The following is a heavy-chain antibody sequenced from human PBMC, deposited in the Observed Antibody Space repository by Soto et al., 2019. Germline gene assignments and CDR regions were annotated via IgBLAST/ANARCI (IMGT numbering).Heavy chain of an antibody. V-gene: IGHV4-34*01. J-gene: IGHJ4*02. D-gene: IGHD6-13*01. Sequence: SETLSLTCAVYGGSFSGYYWSWIRQPPGKGLEWIGEINYPRSTNYNPSLKSRVTISIDTSKNQFSLNLNYVTAADTAVYYCARGCRGYSSSWLDYWGQGTLVIVSS. CDR1: GGSFSGYY. CDR3: ARGCRGYSSSWLDY. CDR2: INYPRST.